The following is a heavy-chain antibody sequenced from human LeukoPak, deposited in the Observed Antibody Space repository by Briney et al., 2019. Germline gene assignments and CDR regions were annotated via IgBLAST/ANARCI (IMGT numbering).Heavy chain of an antibody. J-gene: IGHJ4*02. D-gene: IGHD4-17*01. Sequence: SETLSLTCAVSGYSISSSNWWGWIRRPPGMGLEWIGYIYHSGSTYYNPSLKSRVTISVDRSKNQFSLKLSSVTAADTAVYYCARTTHGFFDYWGQGTLVTVSS. V-gene: IGHV4-28*01. CDR3: ARTTHGFFDY. CDR1: GYSISSSNW. CDR2: IYHSGST.